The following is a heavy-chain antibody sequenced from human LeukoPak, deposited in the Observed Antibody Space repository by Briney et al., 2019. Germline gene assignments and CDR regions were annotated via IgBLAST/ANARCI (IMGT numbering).Heavy chain of an antibody. V-gene: IGHV3-11*06. Sequence: GGSLRLSCAASGFTFSDYYMSWIRQAPGKGLEWVSSISSSSSYIYYADSVKGQFTISRDNAKNSLYLQMNSLRAEDTAVYYCAREGYGDQGLLDYWGQGTLVTVSS. CDR1: GFTFSDYY. CDR3: AREGYGDQGLLDY. D-gene: IGHD4-17*01. J-gene: IGHJ4*02. CDR2: ISSSSSYI.